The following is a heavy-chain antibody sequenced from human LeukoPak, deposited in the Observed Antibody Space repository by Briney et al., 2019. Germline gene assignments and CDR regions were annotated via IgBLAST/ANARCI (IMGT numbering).Heavy chain of an antibody. V-gene: IGHV3-30*02. Sequence: GGSLRLSCAASGFTFSSYGMHWVRQAPGKGLEWVAFIRYDGSNKYYADSVKGRFTISRDNSKNTLYLQMNSLRAEDTAVYYCARDPPYGSGSHYFDYWGQGTLVTVSS. D-gene: IGHD3-10*01. CDR1: GFTFSSYG. J-gene: IGHJ4*02. CDR2: IRYDGSNK. CDR3: ARDPPYGSGSHYFDY.